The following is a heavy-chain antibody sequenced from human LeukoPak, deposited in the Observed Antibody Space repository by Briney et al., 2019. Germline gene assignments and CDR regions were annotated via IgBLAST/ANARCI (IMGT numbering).Heavy chain of an antibody. CDR3: AREGGYDQIDY. V-gene: IGHV4-59*01. Sequence: SETLSLTCTVSGGSFGDYYWSWIRQPPGKGLEWIGYIYYSGSTNYNPSLKSRVTISVDTSKNQFSLKLSSVTAADTAVYYCAREGGYDQIDYWGQGTLVTVSS. CDR2: IYYSGST. D-gene: IGHD5-12*01. J-gene: IGHJ4*02. CDR1: GGSFGDYY.